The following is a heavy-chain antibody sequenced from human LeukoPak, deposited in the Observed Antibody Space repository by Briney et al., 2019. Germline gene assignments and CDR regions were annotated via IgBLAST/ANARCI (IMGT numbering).Heavy chain of an antibody. J-gene: IGHJ4*02. Sequence: GGSLRLSCAASGFIFSTYAMSWVRQAPGKGLEWVSIISGSGGSIYYADSVKGRFTISRDNSKNTLYLQMNSLRAEDTAVYYCAKDRHSGSYSPRGSFRGWGQGTLVTVSS. CDR3: AKDRHSGSYSPRGSFRG. V-gene: IGHV3-23*01. CDR1: GFIFSTYA. CDR2: ISGSGGSI. D-gene: IGHD1-26*01.